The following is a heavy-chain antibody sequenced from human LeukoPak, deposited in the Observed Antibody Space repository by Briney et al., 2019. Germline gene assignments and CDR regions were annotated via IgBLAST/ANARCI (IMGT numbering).Heavy chain of an antibody. Sequence: PGGSLRPSCAASGFTFSSYAMSWVRQAPGKGLEWVSAISGSGGSTYYADSVKGRFTISRDNSKNTLYLQMNSLRAEDTAVYYCAKDSSYYDSSGFDYWGQGTLVTVSS. CDR1: GFTFSSYA. CDR2: ISGSGGST. V-gene: IGHV3-23*01. CDR3: AKDSSYYDSSGFDY. D-gene: IGHD3-22*01. J-gene: IGHJ4*02.